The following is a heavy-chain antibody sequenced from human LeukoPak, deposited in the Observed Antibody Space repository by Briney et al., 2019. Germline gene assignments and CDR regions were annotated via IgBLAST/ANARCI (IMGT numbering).Heavy chain of an antibody. CDR3: ARGRGDYFDSSGYFFDY. CDR1: GGSISSYY. Sequence: SETLSLTCTVSGGSISSYYWSWIRQPAGKGLEWIGRIYTSESTNYNPSLKSRVTMSVDKSKNQFSLKLTSVTAADTAVYYCARGRGDYFDSSGYFFDYWGQGTQVTVSS. J-gene: IGHJ4*02. D-gene: IGHD3-22*01. V-gene: IGHV4-4*07. CDR2: IYTSEST.